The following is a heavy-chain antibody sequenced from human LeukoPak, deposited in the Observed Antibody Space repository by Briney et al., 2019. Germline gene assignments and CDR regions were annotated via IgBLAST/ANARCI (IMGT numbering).Heavy chain of an antibody. CDR3: VRDLFGRDRRPFDC. J-gene: IGHJ4*02. Sequence: GGSLRLSCAASGFTFSHYSMHWVRQAPGKGLECVSYINDNNDTIFYADSVKGRFTISRDNAKNSLYLQMNSLGAEDTAVYYCVRDLFGRDRRPFDCWGQGTLVTVSS. D-gene: IGHD3-16*01. CDR1: GFTFSHYS. CDR2: INDNNDTI. V-gene: IGHV3-48*04.